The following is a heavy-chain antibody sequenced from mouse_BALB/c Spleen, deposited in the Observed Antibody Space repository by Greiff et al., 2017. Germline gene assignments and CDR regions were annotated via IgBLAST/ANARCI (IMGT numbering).Heavy chain of an antibody. CDR1: GYSITSGYS. J-gene: IGHJ4*01. V-gene: IGHV3-1*02. D-gene: IGHD2-4*01. CDR2: IHYSGST. Sequence: DVMLVESGPDLVKPSQSLSLTCTVTGYSITSGYSWHWIRQFPGNKLEWMGYIHYSGSTNYNPSLKSRISITRDTSKNQFFLQLNSVTTEDTATYYCAIGGITTKRLYAMDYWGQGTSVTVSS. CDR3: AIGGITTKRLYAMDY.